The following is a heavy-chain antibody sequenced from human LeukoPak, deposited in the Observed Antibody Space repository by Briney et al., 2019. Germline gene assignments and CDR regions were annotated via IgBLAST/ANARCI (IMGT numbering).Heavy chain of an antibody. Sequence: ASVKVSCKASGYTFTGYYMSWVRQAPGQGLEWMGWINPNSGGTNYAQKFQGRVTMTRDTSISTAYMELSRLRSDDTAVYYCARRYYDILTGYYKYYFDYWGQGTLVTVSS. CDR2: INPNSGGT. CDR3: ARRYYDILTGYYKYYFDY. J-gene: IGHJ4*02. V-gene: IGHV1-2*02. D-gene: IGHD3-9*01. CDR1: GYTFTGYY.